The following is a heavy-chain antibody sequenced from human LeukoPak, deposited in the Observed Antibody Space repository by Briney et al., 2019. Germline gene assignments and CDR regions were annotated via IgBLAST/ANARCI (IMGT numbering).Heavy chain of an antibody. D-gene: IGHD6-13*01. J-gene: IGHJ6*03. V-gene: IGHV3-23*01. Sequence: PGGSLRLSCAASGFTFSSYGMNWVRQAPGGGLEWVSAIRGSGGSPYYADSVKGRFTISRDSSKNTLYLQNNSLRDEDTAVYYCAKTYSSSRAHYYYYYYMDVWGKGTTVTISS. CDR3: AKTYSSSRAHYYYYYYMDV. CDR1: GFTFSSYG. CDR2: IRGSGGSP.